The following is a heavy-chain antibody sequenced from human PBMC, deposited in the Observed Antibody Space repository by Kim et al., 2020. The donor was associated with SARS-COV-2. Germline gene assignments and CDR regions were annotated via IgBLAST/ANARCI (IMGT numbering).Heavy chain of an antibody. CDR1: GFTFSSYA. V-gene: IGHV3-23*01. J-gene: IGHJ5*02. CDR2: ISGSGGST. D-gene: IGHD3-22*01. CDR3: AKDGDYDSSGYWVADWFDP. Sequence: GGSLRLSCAASGFTFSSYAMSWVRQAPGKGLEWVSAISGSGGSTYYADSVKGRFTISRDNSKNTLYLQMNSLRAEDTAVYYCAKDGDYDSSGYWVADWFDPWGQGTLVTVSS.